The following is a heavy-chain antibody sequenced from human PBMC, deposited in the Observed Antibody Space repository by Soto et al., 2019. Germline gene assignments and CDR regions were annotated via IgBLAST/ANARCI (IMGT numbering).Heavy chain of an antibody. CDR3: ARDFYGSGSYRHFDF. D-gene: IGHD3-10*01. J-gene: IGHJ4*02. CDR1: GFTFSSYG. V-gene: IGHV3-33*01. Sequence: GGSLRLSCAASGFTFSSYGMHWVRQAPGKGLEWVAVICCDGSNKYYADSVKGRFTISRDNSKNTLYLQMNSLRAEDTAVYYCARDFYGSGSYRHFDFLGQGTLVTVSS. CDR2: ICCDGSNK.